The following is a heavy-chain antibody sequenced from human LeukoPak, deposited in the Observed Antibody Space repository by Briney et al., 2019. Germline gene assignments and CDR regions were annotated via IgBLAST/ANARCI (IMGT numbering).Heavy chain of an antibody. D-gene: IGHD6-13*01. Sequence: SETLSLTCAVYGGSFSGYYWSWIRQPPGKGLEWIGEINHSGSTNYNPSLKSRVTISVDTSKNQFSLKLSSVTAADTAVYYCARPTYIAAAGHDAFDIWGQGTMVTVSS. CDR2: INHSGST. J-gene: IGHJ3*02. CDR1: GGSFSGYY. V-gene: IGHV4-34*01. CDR3: ARPTYIAAAGHDAFDI.